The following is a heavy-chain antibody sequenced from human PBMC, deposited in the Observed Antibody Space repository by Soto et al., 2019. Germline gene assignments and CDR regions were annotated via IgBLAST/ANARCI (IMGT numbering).Heavy chain of an antibody. J-gene: IGHJ4*02. CDR2: ISAYNGHT. D-gene: IGHD6-13*01. V-gene: IGHV1-18*01. CDR1: GYSFTTYG. Sequence: VQLVQSPAEVKKSGASVKVSCQTSGYSFTTYGTSWVRQAPGQGLECIGWISAYNGHTIYAHDFQDRVTLTTDTSTRTAYMELRSLRYDDTAIYYCARGRGSSSWYEISHYFDTWGQGTLVTVSS. CDR3: ARGRGSSSWYEISHYFDT.